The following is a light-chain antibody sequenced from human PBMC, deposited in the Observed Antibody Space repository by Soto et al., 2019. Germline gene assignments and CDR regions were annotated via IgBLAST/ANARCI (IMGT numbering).Light chain of an antibody. CDR1: QSISSW. J-gene: IGKJ3*01. Sequence: DIQMTQSPSTLSASVGDRVTITCRASQSISSWLAWYQQKPGKAPKLLIYKASSLESGVPSRFSGSGSGRKFSLTISSLQPDDFATYYCQQYNSYSGFTFGPGTKVDIK. V-gene: IGKV1-5*03. CDR2: KAS. CDR3: QQYNSYSGFT.